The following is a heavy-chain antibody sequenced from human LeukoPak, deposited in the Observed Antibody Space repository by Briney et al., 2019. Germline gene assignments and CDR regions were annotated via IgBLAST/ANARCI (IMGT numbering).Heavy chain of an antibody. CDR2: ISGSGGST. D-gene: IGHD2-2*01. CDR3: AKAQDIVVVPAAMGFDY. Sequence: GGSLRLSCAASGFTFSSYAMSWVRQAPGKGLEWVSAISGSGGSTYYAGSVKGRFTISRDNSKNTLYLQMNSLRAEDTAVYYCAKAQDIVVVPAAMGFDYWGQGTLVTVSS. CDR1: GFTFSSYA. V-gene: IGHV3-23*01. J-gene: IGHJ4*02.